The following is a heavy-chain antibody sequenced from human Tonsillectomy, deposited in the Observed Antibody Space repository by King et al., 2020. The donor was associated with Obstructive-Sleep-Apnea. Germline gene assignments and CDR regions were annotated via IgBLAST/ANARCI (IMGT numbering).Heavy chain of an antibody. D-gene: IGHD3-10*01. CDR1: GFAFTSYC. CDR2: ISYDGSNK. J-gene: IGHJ4*02. V-gene: IGHV3-30*18. CDR3: AKDRGFGEKPTLFDY. Sequence: VQLVESGGGVVQPGRSLRLSCAASGFAFTSYCMHWVRQAPGKGLEWVAVISYDGSNKYYAASVKGRFTIARDTSKNTLALHMNSLRLEDTAVYYCAKDRGFGEKPTLFDYWGQGTLVTVSS.